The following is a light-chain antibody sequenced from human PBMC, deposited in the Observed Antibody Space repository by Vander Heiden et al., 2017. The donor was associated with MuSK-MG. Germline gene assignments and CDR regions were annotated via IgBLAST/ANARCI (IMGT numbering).Light chain of an antibody. CDR1: QSVSST. J-gene: IGKJ4*01. CDR2: GAS. V-gene: IGKV3-15*01. Sequence: EIVMTQSPATLYVSPGERATLSCRASQSVSSTLAWYQQKPGQAPRLLIYGASTRATGIPARFSGSGSGTEFTLTISSLQSEDFAVYYCQQDDNCPLTFGRGTKVEIK. CDR3: QQDDNCPLT.